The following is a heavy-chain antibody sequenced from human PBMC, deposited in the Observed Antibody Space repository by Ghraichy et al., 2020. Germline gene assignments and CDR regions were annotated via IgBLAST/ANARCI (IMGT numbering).Heavy chain of an antibody. CDR2: IHFSGRT. CDR1: GGYISSYE. CDR3: ARAQDHYDRNYNPFGHFDL. Sequence: SETLSLTCSVSGGYISSYEWSWIRQAPGKGLEWIGYIHFSGRTNYNPSLKSRVTMSVDTAKNKFSLKVTSVTAADTAVYYCARAQDHYDRNYNPFGHFDLWGRGTLVTVSS. J-gene: IGHJ2*01. D-gene: IGHD3-22*01. V-gene: IGHV4-59*01.